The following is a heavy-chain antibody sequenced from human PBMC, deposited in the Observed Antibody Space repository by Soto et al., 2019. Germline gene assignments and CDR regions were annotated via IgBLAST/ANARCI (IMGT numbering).Heavy chain of an antibody. V-gene: IGHV3-72*01. D-gene: IGHD2-2*02. Sequence: GGSLRLSCAASGFTFSDRYMDWVRQAPGKGLEWVGRSRNKANSYTTEYAAAVKGRFTISRDELKSSLYLQMESLKTEDTAVYYCVRGYNGFDRWGQGTLVTVS. CDR1: GFTFSDRY. CDR3: VRGYNGFDR. CDR2: SRNKANSYTT. J-gene: IGHJ4*02.